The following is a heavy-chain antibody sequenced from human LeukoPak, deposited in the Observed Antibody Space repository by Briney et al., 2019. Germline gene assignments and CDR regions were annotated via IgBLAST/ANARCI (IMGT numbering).Heavy chain of an antibody. V-gene: IGHV4-59*01. Sequence: SETLSLTCTVSGGSISSYYWSWIRQPPGKGLEWIGYTYYSGSTNYNPSLESRVTISVDTSKNQFSLKLSSVTAAATAVYYCARVDPDSSSTLEVFDYWGQGTLVTVSS. D-gene: IGHD6-6*01. J-gene: IGHJ4*02. CDR2: TYYSGST. CDR3: ARVDPDSSSTLEVFDY. CDR1: GGSISSYY.